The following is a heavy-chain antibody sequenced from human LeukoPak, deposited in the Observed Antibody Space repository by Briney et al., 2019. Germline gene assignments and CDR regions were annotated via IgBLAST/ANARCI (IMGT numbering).Heavy chain of an antibody. Sequence: GGSLRLSCAASGFTFSNYWMSWVRQAPGKGLEWVANIKQDGSEKYYVDSVKGRFTISRDNAKNSLYLQMNSLRAEDTAVYYCARRRGYKRAFDYWGQGTLVTVSS. V-gene: IGHV3-7*01. D-gene: IGHD5-18*01. CDR3: ARRRGYKRAFDY. J-gene: IGHJ4*02. CDR2: IKQDGSEK. CDR1: GFTFSNYW.